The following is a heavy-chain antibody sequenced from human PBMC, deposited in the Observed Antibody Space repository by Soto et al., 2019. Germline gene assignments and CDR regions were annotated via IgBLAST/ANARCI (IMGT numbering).Heavy chain of an antibody. V-gene: IGHV1-69*01. D-gene: IGHD3-22*01. J-gene: IGHJ4*02. CDR1: GGTFSSYA. CDR3: ARDLVDSSGLFDY. CDR2: IIPIFGTA. Sequence: KVSCKASGGTFSSYAISWVRQAPGQGLEWMGGIIPIFGTANYAQKFQGRVTITADESTSTAYMELSSLRSEDTAVYYCARDLVDSSGLFDYWGQGTLVTVSS.